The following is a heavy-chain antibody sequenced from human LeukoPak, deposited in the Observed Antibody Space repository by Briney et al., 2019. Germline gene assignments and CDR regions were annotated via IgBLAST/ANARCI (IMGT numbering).Heavy chain of an antibody. CDR2: IKEDGSEI. J-gene: IGHJ6*03. CDR3: ARGLLERNDYYYYYMDV. D-gene: IGHD1-1*01. V-gene: IGHV3-7*01. CDR1: GFTFSTYW. Sequence: PGGSLRLSCAASGFTFSTYWMSWVRQAPGKGLEWVAGIKEDGSEIYYVDSVKGRFTISRDNAKNSLYLQMNSLRAEDTAVYYCARGLLERNDYYYYYMDVWGRGTTVTVSS.